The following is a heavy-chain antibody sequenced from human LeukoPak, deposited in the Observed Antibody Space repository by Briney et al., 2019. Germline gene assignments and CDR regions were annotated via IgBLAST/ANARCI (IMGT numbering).Heavy chain of an antibody. V-gene: IGHV4-31*03. CDR2: IYYSGST. CDR3: ARVDYYGREFDY. J-gene: IGHJ4*02. D-gene: IGHD3-10*01. Sequence: SETLSLTCTVSGGSISSGGYYWSWIRQHPGKGLEWIGYIYYSGSTHYNPSLKSRVTISVDTSKNQFSLKLSSVTAADTAVYYCARVDYYGREFDYWGQGTLVTVSS. CDR1: GGSISSGGYY.